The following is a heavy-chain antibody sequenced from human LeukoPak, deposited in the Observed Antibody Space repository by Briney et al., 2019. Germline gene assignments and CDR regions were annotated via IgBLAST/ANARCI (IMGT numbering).Heavy chain of an antibody. Sequence: ASVKVSCKASGYTFTSYYMHWVRQAPGQGFEWMGWINPNSGGTNYAQKFQGRVTMTRDTSISTAYMELSRLRSDDTAVYYCAGARPPYYYGSGSYRKGWFDPWGQGTLVTVSS. J-gene: IGHJ5*02. D-gene: IGHD3-10*01. CDR2: INPNSGGT. CDR1: GYTFTSYY. V-gene: IGHV1-2*02. CDR3: AGARPPYYYGSGSYRKGWFDP.